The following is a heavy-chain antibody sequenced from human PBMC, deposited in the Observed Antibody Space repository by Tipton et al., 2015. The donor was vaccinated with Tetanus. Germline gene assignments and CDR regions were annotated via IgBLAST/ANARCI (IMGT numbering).Heavy chain of an antibody. J-gene: IGHJ5*02. V-gene: IGHV4-31*03. CDR2: ISDTGST. CDR3: ARRLIQNWFDP. D-gene: IGHD2-8*01. CDR1: GGSISNGGYF. Sequence: TLSLTCTVSGGSISNGGYFWNWIRQHPGKGLEWIGYISDTGSTYYNPSLKSRITISVDTSKNQFSLKMTSLTAADTAVYYCARRLIQNWFDPWGQGALVTVSS.